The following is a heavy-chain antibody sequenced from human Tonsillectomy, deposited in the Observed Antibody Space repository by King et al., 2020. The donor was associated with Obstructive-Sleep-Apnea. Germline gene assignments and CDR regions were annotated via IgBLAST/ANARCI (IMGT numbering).Heavy chain of an antibody. CDR3: ARRDYYASAIGY. Sequence: VQLVQSGAEVRKPGESLKISCKGSGYSFNTYWIAWVRQMPGKGLEWIGIIYPSDSDTTYSPSFQGQVTISADKSISTAYLQWSRLKASDTAMYYCARRDYYASAIGYWGQGTLVTVSS. V-gene: IGHV5-51*01. J-gene: IGHJ4*02. D-gene: IGHD3-10*01. CDR2: IYPSDSDT. CDR1: GYSFNTYW.